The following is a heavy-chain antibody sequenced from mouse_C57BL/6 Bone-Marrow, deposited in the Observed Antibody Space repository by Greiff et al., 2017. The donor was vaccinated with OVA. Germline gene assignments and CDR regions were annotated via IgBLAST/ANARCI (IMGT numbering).Heavy chain of an antibody. Sequence: EVQLQQSGPELVKPGASVKISCKASGYTFTDYYMNWVKQSHGKSLEWIGDINPNNGGTSYNQKFKGKATLTVDKSSSTAYMELRSLTSEDSAVYYCARGRGSTTRYFDVWGTGTTVTVSS. V-gene: IGHV1-26*01. CDR1: GYTFTDYY. J-gene: IGHJ1*03. CDR3: ARGRGSTTRYFDV. D-gene: IGHD1-1*01. CDR2: INPNNGGT.